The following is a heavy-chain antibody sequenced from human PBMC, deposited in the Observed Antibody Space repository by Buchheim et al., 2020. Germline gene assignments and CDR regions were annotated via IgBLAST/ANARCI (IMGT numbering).Heavy chain of an antibody. CDR1: GFTFTSSA. Sequence: QMQLVQSGPEVKKPGTSVKVSCKASGFTFTSSAVQWVRQARGQRLEWIGWIVVGSGNTNYAQKFQERVTITRDMSTSTAYMELSSLRSEDTAVYYCAAGSRDLEWLFGGPYYGMDVWGQGTT. CDR3: AAGSRDLEWLFGGPYYGMDV. V-gene: IGHV1-58*01. J-gene: IGHJ6*02. D-gene: IGHD3-3*01. CDR2: IVVGSGNT.